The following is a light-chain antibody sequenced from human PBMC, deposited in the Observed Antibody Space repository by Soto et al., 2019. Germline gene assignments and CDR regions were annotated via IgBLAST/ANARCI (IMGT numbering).Light chain of an antibody. J-gene: IGKJ1*01. CDR2: EAS. Sequence: DIQFTQSPSLRSASVGDRVTITCRATGDISTYLDWYQQKPGQAPKLMIYEASPLPSGVRSMFSGSGSGTECTLTISGLLTEDVATDYCQQSYSTPWTFGQGTKVDIK. CDR3: QQSYSTPWT. V-gene: IGKV1-9*01. CDR1: GDISTY.